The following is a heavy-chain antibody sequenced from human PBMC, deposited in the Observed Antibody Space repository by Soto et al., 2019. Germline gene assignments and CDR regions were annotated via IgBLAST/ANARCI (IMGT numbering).Heavy chain of an antibody. CDR3: AREKSLGWEWFQPGDFDY. CDR1: GFTFSSYW. CDR2: IKQDGSEK. Sequence: GGSLRLSCAASGFTFSSYWMSWVRQAPGKGLEWVANIKQDGSEKYYVDSVKGRFTISRDNAKNSLYLQMNSLRAEDTAVYYCAREKSLGWEWFQPGDFDYWGQGTLVTVSS. J-gene: IGHJ4*02. V-gene: IGHV3-7*01. D-gene: IGHD3-3*01.